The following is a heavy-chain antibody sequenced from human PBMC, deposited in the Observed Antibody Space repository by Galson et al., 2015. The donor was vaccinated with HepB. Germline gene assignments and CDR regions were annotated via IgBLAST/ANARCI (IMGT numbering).Heavy chain of an antibody. V-gene: IGHV1-18*01. Sequence: SVKVSCKASGYTFTTYGITWVRQAPGQGLEWMGWISAYSGNTNYAQKVQGRVTMTTDTSTTTAYMELRSLRSDDTAVYYCAREAIAASGGYFDYWGQGTLVTVSS. CDR2: ISAYSGNT. J-gene: IGHJ4*02. CDR1: GYTFTTYG. CDR3: AREAIAASGGYFDY. D-gene: IGHD6-13*01.